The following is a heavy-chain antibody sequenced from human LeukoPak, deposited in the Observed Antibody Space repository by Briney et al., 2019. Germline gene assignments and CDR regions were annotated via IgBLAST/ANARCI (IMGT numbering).Heavy chain of an antibody. D-gene: IGHD6-19*01. V-gene: IGHV3-23*01. J-gene: IGHJ4*02. CDR3: AKDQAPYSSGWYYGY. CDR2: ISFSGGST. CDR1: GFTFSSYA. Sequence: GGSLRLSCAASGFTFSSYAMSWVRQAPGKGLEWVSSISFSGGSTYYADSVKGRFTISRDNSKNTPYLQMNSLGAEDTAVYYCAKDQAPYSSGWYYGYWGQGTLVTVSS.